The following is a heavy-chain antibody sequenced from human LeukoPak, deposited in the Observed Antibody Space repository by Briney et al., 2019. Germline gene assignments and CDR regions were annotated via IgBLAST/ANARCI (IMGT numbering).Heavy chain of an antibody. J-gene: IGHJ5*02. Sequence: SETLSLTCTVSGGSISNYYWTWIRQSPGKTLEWIGSIYYSGSTYYNPSLKSRVTISVDTSKNQFSLKLSSVTAADTALYYCARQRWLVHNWFDPWGQGTLVTVSS. CDR3: ARQRWLVHNWFDP. V-gene: IGHV4-59*05. D-gene: IGHD6-19*01. CDR2: IYYSGST. CDR1: GGSISNYY.